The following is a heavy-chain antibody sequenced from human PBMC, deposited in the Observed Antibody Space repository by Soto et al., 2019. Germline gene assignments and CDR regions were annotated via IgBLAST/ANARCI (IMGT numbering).Heavy chain of an antibody. V-gene: IGHV3-48*01. CDR2: ISGSGNTI. CDR1: GFTFSSYS. J-gene: IGHJ4*02. D-gene: IGHD3-10*01. CDR3: ARAYRSDSGLTDY. Sequence: EVQLVESGGGLVQPGGSLRLSCAASGFTFSSYSVNWVRQAPGKGLEWISYISGSGNTIYYADSVEGRFTISRDNAKNSRYLQMNSLRAEDTAVYYCARAYRSDSGLTDYWGQGTLVTVSS.